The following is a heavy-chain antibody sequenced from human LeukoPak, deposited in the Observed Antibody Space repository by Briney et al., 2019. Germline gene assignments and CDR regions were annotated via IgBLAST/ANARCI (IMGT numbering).Heavy chain of an antibody. V-gene: IGHV4-34*01. J-gene: IGHJ4*02. CDR2: INHSGST. Sequence: PSETLSLTCAVYGGSLSGYYWSWIRQPPGKGLEWIGEINHSGSTNYNPSLKSRVTISVGTSKNQFSLKLSSVTAADTAVYYCARGLSAIVYWGQGTLVTVSS. CDR3: ARGLSAIVY. D-gene: IGHD2-15*01. CDR1: GGSLSGYY.